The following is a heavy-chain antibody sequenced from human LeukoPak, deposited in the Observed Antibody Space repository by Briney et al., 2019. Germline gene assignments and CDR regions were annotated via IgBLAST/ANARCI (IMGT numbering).Heavy chain of an antibody. CDR2: INSDGSST. D-gene: IGHD2-2*01. V-gene: IGHV3-74*01. Sequence: GGSLRLSCAASGFTFSSYWMHWVRQAPGKGLVWVSRINSDGSSTSYADSVKGRFTISRDNAKNTLYLQMNSLRAEDTAVYYWARESPSVMRGSSTSFSMDFDYWGQGTLVTVSS. J-gene: IGHJ4*02. CDR1: GFTFSSYW. CDR3: ARESPSVMRGSSTSFSMDFDY.